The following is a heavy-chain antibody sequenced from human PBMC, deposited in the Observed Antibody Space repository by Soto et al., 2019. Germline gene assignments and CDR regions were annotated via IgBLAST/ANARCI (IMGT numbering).Heavy chain of an antibody. J-gene: IGHJ6*03. CDR1: GYSFTSYW. D-gene: IGHD5-12*01. CDR3: ARTLGGYSKTAIGYMDV. V-gene: IGHV5-51*01. CDR2: IYPGDSDT. Sequence: GESLTISCKGSGYSFTSYWIGWVRQMPGKGLEWMGIIYPGDSDTRYSPSFQGQVTISADKSISTAYLQWSSLKASDTAMYYCARTLGGYSKTAIGYMDVWGKGTTVTVSS.